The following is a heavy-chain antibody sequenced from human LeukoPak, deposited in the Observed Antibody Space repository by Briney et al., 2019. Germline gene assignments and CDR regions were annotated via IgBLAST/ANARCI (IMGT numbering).Heavy chain of an antibody. CDR3: ARHVPRLRYFSSGPSPTYYYYYCMDV. CDR1: GGSISSSNYY. D-gene: IGHD3-9*01. V-gene: IGHV4-39*01. CDR2: IFNSGST. J-gene: IGHJ6*03. Sequence: PSETLSLTCTVSGGSISSSNYYWGWIRQPPGKGLEWIGYIFNSGSTYYNPSLKSRVTILVDTSKNQFSLKLSSVTAADTAVYYCARHVPRLRYFSSGPSPTYYYYYCMDVWGKGTTVTISS.